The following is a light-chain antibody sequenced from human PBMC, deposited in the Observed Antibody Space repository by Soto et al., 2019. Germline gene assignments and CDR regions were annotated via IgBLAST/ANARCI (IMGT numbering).Light chain of an antibody. V-gene: IGKV1-27*01. CDR1: QDISQS. J-gene: IGKJ4*01. Sequence: DIQMTQSPSSLSASVGDRVTITCRASQDISQSLAWCQQKPGKAIKLLIYGASTLQSGVPSRFSGSGSGTDFSLTISSLQPEDVATYYCQKYDSAPLTFGGGTKV. CDR3: QKYDSAPLT. CDR2: GAS.